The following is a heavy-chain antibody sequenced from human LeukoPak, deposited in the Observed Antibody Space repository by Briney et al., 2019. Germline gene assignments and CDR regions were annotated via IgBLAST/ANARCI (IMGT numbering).Heavy chain of an antibody. CDR2: ISGSGGST. CDR1: GFTFSSYA. CDR3: AKGGYCSSTSCYKAIDY. V-gene: IGHV3-23*01. Sequence: GGSLRLSCAASGFTFSSYAMSWVRQAPGKGLEWVSAISGSGGSTYYADSVKGRFTISRDNSKNTLYLQMNSLRAEDTAVYYCAKGGYCSSTSCYKAIDYWGQGTLVTVSS. D-gene: IGHD2-2*02. J-gene: IGHJ4*02.